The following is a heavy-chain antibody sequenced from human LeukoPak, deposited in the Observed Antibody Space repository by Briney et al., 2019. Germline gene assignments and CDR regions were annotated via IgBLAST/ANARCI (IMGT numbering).Heavy chain of an antibody. V-gene: IGHV3-23*01. J-gene: IGHJ4*02. CDR3: VKDLDRQWLVYYFDY. CDR2: ISGSGGST. CDR1: GFTFSTYA. D-gene: IGHD6-19*01. Sequence: GGSLRLSCAVSGFTFSTYAMSWVRQTPGKGLEWVSGISGSGGSTYYADSVKGRFTISRDNSKNTLYLQMSSLRAEDTAVYYCVKDLDRQWLVYYFDYWGQGTLVTVSS.